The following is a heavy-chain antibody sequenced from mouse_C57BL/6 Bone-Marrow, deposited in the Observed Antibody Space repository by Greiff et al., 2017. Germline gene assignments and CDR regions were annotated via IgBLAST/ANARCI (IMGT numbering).Heavy chain of an antibody. CDR2: GQGLEWIG. D-gene: IGHD1-1*01. CDR3: SECSAVYYCSFYGSSLYWYFDV. J-gene: IGHJ1*03. Sequence: VQLQQPGPELARPWASVKISCQAFYTFSRRVHFAIRDTNYWMQWVKQRPGQGLEWIGAIYPGNGDTSYNQKFKGKATLTADKSSSAAYMQLSSLTSECSAVYYCSFYGSSLYWYFDVWGTGTTVTVSS. CDR1: YTFSRRVH. V-gene: IGHV1-87*01.